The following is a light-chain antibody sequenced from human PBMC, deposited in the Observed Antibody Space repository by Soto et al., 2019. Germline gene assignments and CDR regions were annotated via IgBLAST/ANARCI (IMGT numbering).Light chain of an antibody. CDR2: QVT. CDR1: SSDLAIYNY. V-gene: IGLV2-14*01. J-gene: IGLJ1*01. CDR3: SSYTSSINYV. Sequence: QSVLTQPASVSGSPGQSITISCAGTSSDLAIYNYVSWYQQQPGKAPKLMIYQVTNRPPGVSNRFSGSRSGNTASLTISGLQAEDEADYYCSSYTSSINYVFGTGTKVTVL.